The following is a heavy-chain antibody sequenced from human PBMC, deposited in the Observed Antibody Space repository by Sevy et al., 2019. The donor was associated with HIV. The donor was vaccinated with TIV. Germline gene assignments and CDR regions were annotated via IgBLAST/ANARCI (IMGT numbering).Heavy chain of an antibody. V-gene: IGHV3-7*01. Sequence: GGALRLSCAASGFTFSSYWMSWVRQAPGKGLEWVANIKQDGSERYYEDSVKGRLTISRDNTKNSLYLQMNSLRVEDTAVYYCARDSQNIVVVPAATINYYYSYYMDVWGKGTTVTVSS. CDR3: ARDSQNIVVVPAATINYYYSYYMDV. CDR2: IKQDGSER. D-gene: IGHD2-2*01. J-gene: IGHJ6*03. CDR1: GFTFSSYW.